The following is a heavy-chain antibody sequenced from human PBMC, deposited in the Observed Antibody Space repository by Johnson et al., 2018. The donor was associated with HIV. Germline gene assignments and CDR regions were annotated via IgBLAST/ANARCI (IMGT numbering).Heavy chain of an antibody. CDR1: GFTFDDYA. Sequence: VQLVESGGGLAQPGRSLRLSCAGYGFTFDDYAMHWVRQAPGKGLEWVSGFSWNSGDIVYADSVKGRFTLSRDDSKNTAYLQMNSLRPEDTAVYHCAKDLWGGSYLDVFDIWGPGTMVTVSS. CDR3: AKDLWGGSYLDVFDI. D-gene: IGHD1-26*01. V-gene: IGHV3-9*01. CDR2: FSWNSGDI. J-gene: IGHJ3*02.